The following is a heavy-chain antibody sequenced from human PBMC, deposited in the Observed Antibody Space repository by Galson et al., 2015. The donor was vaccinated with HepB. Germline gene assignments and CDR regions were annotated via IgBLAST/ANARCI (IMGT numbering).Heavy chain of an antibody. Sequence: SVKVSCKASGSTFTSLAFSWVRQAPGQGLEWMGWISGYSGNTNYAQKFQGRVTMTRDVSTSTVFVELRSLTSDDTAICYCARDQWPEDSIHFDYWGQGTLVTVSS. CDR3: ARDQWPEDSIHFDY. V-gene: IGHV1-18*01. D-gene: IGHD2-8*01. J-gene: IGHJ4*02. CDR2: ISGYSGNT. CDR1: GSTFTSLA.